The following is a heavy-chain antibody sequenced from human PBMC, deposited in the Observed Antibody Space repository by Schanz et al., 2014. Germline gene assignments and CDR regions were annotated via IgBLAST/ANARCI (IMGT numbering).Heavy chain of an antibody. Sequence: QVHLMQSGAEAKKPGASVKVSCKAFGYSFTTYFIHWVRLAPGQGFEWMGLISPSGGSTSYAQKFQGRVPMTRDTSTGTVFMELSGLTSEEPAGYYCGRGGGAYPQKYGMDVWGQGTTVTVSS. V-gene: IGHV1-46*01. J-gene: IGHJ6*02. CDR1: GYSFTTYF. CDR3: GRGGGAYPQKYGMDV. CDR2: ISPSGGST. D-gene: IGHD3-16*01.